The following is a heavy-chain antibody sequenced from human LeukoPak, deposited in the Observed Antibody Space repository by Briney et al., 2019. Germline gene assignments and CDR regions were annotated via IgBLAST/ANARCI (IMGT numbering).Heavy chain of an antibody. D-gene: IGHD4-17*01. V-gene: IGHV3-30-3*01. CDR2: ISYDGSNK. CDR1: GFTFSSYA. CDR3: ASRHYGDYFQFDY. J-gene: IGHJ4*02. Sequence: GGSLRLSCAASGFTFSSYAMHWVRQAPGKGLEWVAVISYDGSNKYYADSVKGRFTISRDNSKNTLYLHMNSLRAEDTAVYYCASRHYGDYFQFDYWGQGTLVTVSS.